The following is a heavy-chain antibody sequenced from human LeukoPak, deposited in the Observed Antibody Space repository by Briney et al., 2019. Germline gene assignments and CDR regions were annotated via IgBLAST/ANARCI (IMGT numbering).Heavy chain of an antibody. V-gene: IGHV1-18*01. CDR1: GYTFTSYG. CDR3: ARVTLGYCSSTSCSPFSGLNKRDPNWFDP. J-gene: IGHJ5*02. Sequence: ASVKVSCKASGYTFTSYGISWVRQAPGQGLEWMGWISAYNGNTNYAQKLQGRVTMTTDTSTSTAFMELRSLRSDDTAVYYCARVTLGYCSSTSCSPFSGLNKRDPNWFDPWGQGTLVTVSS. D-gene: IGHD2-2*01. CDR2: ISAYNGNT.